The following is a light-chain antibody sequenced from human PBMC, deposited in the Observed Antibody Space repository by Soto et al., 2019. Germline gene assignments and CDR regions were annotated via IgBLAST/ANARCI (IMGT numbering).Light chain of an antibody. CDR1: QSVSSSF. V-gene: IGKV3-20*01. CDR2: GTS. J-gene: IGKJ1*01. Sequence: EIVLTQSPGTLSLSPGERATLSCRASQSVSSSFLAWYQQTPGLAPRLLIYGTSRRATGIPDRFRGSGSETDFTLTISRLEPEDSAVYYCQQYTTSPWTFGQGTKV. CDR3: QQYTTSPWT.